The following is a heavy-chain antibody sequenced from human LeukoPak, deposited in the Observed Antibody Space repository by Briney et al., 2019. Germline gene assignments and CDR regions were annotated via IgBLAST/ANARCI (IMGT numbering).Heavy chain of an antibody. V-gene: IGHV1-69*13. CDR2: IIPIFGTA. D-gene: IGHD2-15*01. CDR1: GGTFSSYA. Sequence: GASVKVSCKASGGTFSSYAISWVRQAPGQGLEWIGGIIPIFGTANYAQKFQGRVTITADESTSTAYMELSSLRSEDTAVYYCARHIVVVVAAREIHAFDIWGQGTMVTVSS. CDR3: ARHIVVVVAAREIHAFDI. J-gene: IGHJ3*02.